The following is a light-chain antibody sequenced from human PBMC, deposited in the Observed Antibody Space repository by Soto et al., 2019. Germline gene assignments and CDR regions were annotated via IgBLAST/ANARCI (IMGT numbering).Light chain of an antibody. CDR3: QHYDRYPYT. CDR2: DAS. Sequence: DIHMTQSPSTLSASVGDRVTITCRASQSVGTDLAWYQQKPGEVPKLLIYDASTLTSGVPPRFSGGGSGTECTLTICSLLPDDFATYYCQHYDRYPYTFGQGTKLEI. J-gene: IGKJ2*01. V-gene: IGKV1-5*01. CDR1: QSVGTD.